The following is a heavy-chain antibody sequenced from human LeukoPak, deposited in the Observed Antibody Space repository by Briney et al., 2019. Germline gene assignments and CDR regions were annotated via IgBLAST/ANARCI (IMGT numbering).Heavy chain of an antibody. V-gene: IGHV3-21*01. CDR1: GFTFSSYS. D-gene: IGHD6-13*01. CDR2: ISSSSSYI. Sequence: GGSLRLSCAASGFTFSSYSMNWVRQAPGKGLEWVSSISSSSSYIYYADSVKGRFTISRDNAKNSLYLQMSSLRAEDTAVYYCARTQAAAGHVNYWGQGTLVTVSS. J-gene: IGHJ4*02. CDR3: ARTQAAAGHVNY.